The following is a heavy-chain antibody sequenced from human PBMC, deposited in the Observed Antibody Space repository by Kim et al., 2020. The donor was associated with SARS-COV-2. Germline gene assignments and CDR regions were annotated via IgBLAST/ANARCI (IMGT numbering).Heavy chain of an antibody. CDR1: GYTLTELS. D-gene: IGHD3-3*01. V-gene: IGHV1-24*01. J-gene: IGHJ6*02. CDR2: FDPEDGET. CDR3: ATDSLRFLEWFTYYYGMDV. Sequence: ASVKVSCKVSGYTLTELSMHWVRQAPGKGLEWMGGFDPEDGETIYAQKFQGRVTMTEDTSTDTAYMELSSLRSEDTAVYYCATDSLRFLEWFTYYYGMDVWGQGTTVTVSS.